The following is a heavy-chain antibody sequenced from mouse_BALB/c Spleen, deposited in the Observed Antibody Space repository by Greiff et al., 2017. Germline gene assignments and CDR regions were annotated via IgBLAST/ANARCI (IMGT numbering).Heavy chain of an antibody. CDR3: AKNSGYGSSSYYFDY. CDR1: GFSLTSYG. Sequence: QVQLKQSGPSLVQPSQSLSITCTVSGFSLTSYGVHWVRQSPGKGLEWLGVIWRGGSTDYNAAFMSRLSITKDNSKSQVFFKMNSLQADDTAIYYCAKNSGYGSSSYYFDYWGQGTTLTVSS. D-gene: IGHD1-1*01. J-gene: IGHJ2*01. CDR2: IWRGGST. V-gene: IGHV2-5-1*01.